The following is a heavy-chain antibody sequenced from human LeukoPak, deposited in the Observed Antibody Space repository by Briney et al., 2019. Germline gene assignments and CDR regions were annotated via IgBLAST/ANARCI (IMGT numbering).Heavy chain of an antibody. CDR1: GGTFSSYA. J-gene: IGHJ5*02. V-gene: IGHV1-69*13. Sequence: ASVKVSCKASGGTFSSYAISWVRQAPGQGLEWMGGIIPIFGTANYAQKFQGRVTITADESTSTAYMELSSLRSEDTAVYYCARAWLGLTGDGYTADNWFDPWGQGTLVTVSS. CDR3: ARAWLGLTGDGYTADNWFDP. CDR2: IIPIFGTA. D-gene: IGHD5-24*01.